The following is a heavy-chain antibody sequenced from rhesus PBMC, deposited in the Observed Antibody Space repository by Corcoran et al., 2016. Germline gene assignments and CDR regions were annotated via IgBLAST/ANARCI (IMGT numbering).Heavy chain of an antibody. D-gene: IGHD1-14*01. CDR3: ARLTISGTTSYFDC. Sequence: QLQLQESGPGLVKPSETLSLTCAVSGGSISSNYWSWIRQPPGKGLEWIGRISGRGGSTDSNPSLKSRVTISTDTSKNQVSLKLSSVTAAETAVYYWARLTISGTTSYFDCWGQGVLVTVSS. CDR1: GGSISSNY. J-gene: IGHJ4*01. CDR2: ISGRGGST. V-gene: IGHV4-173*01.